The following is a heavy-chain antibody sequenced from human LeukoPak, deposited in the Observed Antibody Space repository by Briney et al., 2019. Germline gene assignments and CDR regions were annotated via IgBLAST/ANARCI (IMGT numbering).Heavy chain of an antibody. D-gene: IGHD3-9*01. J-gene: IGHJ4*02. CDR1: GGSVSNYY. Sequence: SETLSLTCTVSGGSVSNYYWSWLRQPPGKALEWIGCIYYSGSPNYNPSLKSRVTISIDTSKNQFSLRLSSVTAADTAVYYCAAASDILTDYPFDYWGQGTLVTVSS. V-gene: IGHV4-59*02. CDR3: AAASDILTDYPFDY. CDR2: IYYSGSP.